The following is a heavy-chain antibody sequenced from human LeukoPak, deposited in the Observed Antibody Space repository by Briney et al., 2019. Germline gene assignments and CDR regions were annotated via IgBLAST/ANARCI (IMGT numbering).Heavy chain of an antibody. CDR2: IGDSGGGT. D-gene: IGHD6-13*01. Sequence: PGGSLRLSCAASGFTFSNYAMTWVRQAPGKGLDWISAIGDSGGGTYYADSVKGRFTISRDNSKNTLYLQMNSLRAEDTAVYYCAKDSAAAGTSYFDYWGQGTLVTVSS. V-gene: IGHV3-23*01. CDR3: AKDSAAAGTSYFDY. CDR1: GFTFSNYA. J-gene: IGHJ4*02.